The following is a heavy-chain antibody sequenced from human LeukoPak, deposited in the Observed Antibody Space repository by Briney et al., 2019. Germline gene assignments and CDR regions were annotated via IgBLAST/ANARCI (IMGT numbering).Heavy chain of an antibody. D-gene: IGHD6-6*01. V-gene: IGHV5-51*01. CDR2: IYPGDSDT. CDR1: GYSFTSYW. J-gene: IGHJ6*02. Sequence: GESLKISCKGSGYSFTSYWIGWVRQMPGKGLEWMGIIYPGDSDTRYSPSFQGQVTISADKSFSTAYLQWSSLKASDTAMYYCARHLGQLGPTYYYGMDVWGQGTTVTVSS. CDR3: ARHLGQLGPTYYYGMDV.